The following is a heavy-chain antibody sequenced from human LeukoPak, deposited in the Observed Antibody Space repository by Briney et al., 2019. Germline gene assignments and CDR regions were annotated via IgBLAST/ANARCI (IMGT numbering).Heavy chain of an antibody. J-gene: IGHJ4*02. CDR2: IGYDGVDK. D-gene: IGHD3-10*01. CDR1: GFTFSSYP. CDR3: ARDFIRGAPDYLDL. Sequence: PGGSLRLSCTASGFTFSSYPMHWVRQAPGKGLEWVAVIGYDGVDKYYTDSVKGRFTISRDDSKSTLYLRMDSLRAEDTAVYYCARDFIRGAPDYLDLWGQGTLVTVSS. V-gene: IGHV3-30*04.